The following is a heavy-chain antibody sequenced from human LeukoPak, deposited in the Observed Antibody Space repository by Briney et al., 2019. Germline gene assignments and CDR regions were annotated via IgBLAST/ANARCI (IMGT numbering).Heavy chain of an antibody. CDR2: ISVYNGNT. V-gene: IGHV1-18*01. CDR1: GYAFTTYG. D-gene: IGHD3-10*01. Sequence: ASVKVSCKASGYAFTTYGITWVRQAPGQGLEWMAWISVYNGNTNYAQNLQGRVTMTTDTSTSTAYMELRSLRSDDTAVYYCARMGGGSGSYYRSWFDPWGQGTLVTVSS. J-gene: IGHJ5*02. CDR3: ARMGGGSGSYYRSWFDP.